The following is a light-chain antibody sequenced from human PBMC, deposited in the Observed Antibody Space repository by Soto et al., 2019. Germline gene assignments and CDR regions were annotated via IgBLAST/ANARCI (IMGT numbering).Light chain of an antibody. V-gene: IGKV3D-20*02. CDR3: QQRSNWPPVT. CDR1: QVIGSRY. J-gene: IGKJ4*01. Sequence: EIVMTQSPGTLSLSPGERATISCRASQVIGSRYLAWYHQKSGQAPRLLIYGASSRATGIPDRFSGSGSGTDFTLTISRLEPEDFGVYYCQQRSNWPPVTFGGGTKVEIK. CDR2: GAS.